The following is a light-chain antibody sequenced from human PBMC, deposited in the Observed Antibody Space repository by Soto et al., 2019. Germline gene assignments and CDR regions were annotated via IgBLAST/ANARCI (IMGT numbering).Light chain of an antibody. CDR3: QQLNSYPT. Sequence: IQLTQSPSSLSASVEDRVTITCRASQGISSYLAWYQQNPGKAPNLLIYAASTLQSGVPSRFSGSGSGTDFTLTISSLQPEDFATYYCQQLNSYPTFGPGTKVDIK. CDR1: QGISSY. CDR2: AAS. V-gene: IGKV1-9*01. J-gene: IGKJ3*01.